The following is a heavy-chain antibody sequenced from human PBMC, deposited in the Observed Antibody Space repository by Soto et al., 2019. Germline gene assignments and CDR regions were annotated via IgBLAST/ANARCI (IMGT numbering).Heavy chain of an antibody. J-gene: IGHJ4*02. V-gene: IGHV1-18*01. CDR1: GYPFRNFG. CDR3: ARENSYFDY. CDR2: ISAYNANA. Sequence: QIQLLQSGAEVKKPGASVKVTCKASGYPFRNFGISWVRQAPGQGLEWMGWISAYNANANYAQKFQGRLTMTADTSTSTAYMELRSLRSDDTAVYYCARENSYFDYWGQGTLVTVSS.